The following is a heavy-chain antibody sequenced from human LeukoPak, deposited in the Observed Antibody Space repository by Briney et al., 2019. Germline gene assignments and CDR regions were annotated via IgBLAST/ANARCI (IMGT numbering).Heavy chain of an antibody. V-gene: IGHV3-30*02. Sequence: GGSLRLSCAASEFTFSTYGMHWVRQAPGKGLEWVAYINYEGNIKDNADSVKGRFTISRDNSKNTLYLQMNSLRVEDTAVYYCAKRLADAYGGNGMDYWGQGTLVTVSS. CDR2: INYEGNIK. J-gene: IGHJ4*02. D-gene: IGHD4-23*01. CDR3: AKRLADAYGGNGMDY. CDR1: EFTFSTYG.